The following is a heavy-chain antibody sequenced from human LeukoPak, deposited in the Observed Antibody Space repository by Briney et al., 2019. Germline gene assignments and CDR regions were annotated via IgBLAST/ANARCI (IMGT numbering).Heavy chain of an antibody. Sequence: PGGSLRLSCTASGFTFGDYAMNWVRQAPAKGVEWVGFIRSKAFGGTPQYAASVKGRFTISRDDSRAIAYRQINSVKTEDTSVYYCTRSFVGPTKFDYWGQGTLVSVSP. V-gene: IGHV3-49*04. J-gene: IGHJ4*02. D-gene: IGHD1-26*01. CDR3: TRSFVGPTKFDY. CDR1: GFTFGDYA. CDR2: IRSKAFGGTP.